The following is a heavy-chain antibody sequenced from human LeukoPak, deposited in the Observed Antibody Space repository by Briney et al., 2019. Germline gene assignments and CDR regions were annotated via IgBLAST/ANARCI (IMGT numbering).Heavy chain of an antibody. D-gene: IGHD3-3*01. Sequence: PGGSLRLSCAASGFTFSSYAMSWVRQAPGKGLEWVSAISGSGGSTYYADSVKGRFTISRDNSKNTLYLQMNSLRAEDTAVYYCAKDDFWSGYNIVPHYYYGMDVWGQGTTVTVSS. V-gene: IGHV3-23*01. CDR2: ISGSGGST. J-gene: IGHJ6*02. CDR3: AKDDFWSGYNIVPHYYYGMDV. CDR1: GFTFSSYA.